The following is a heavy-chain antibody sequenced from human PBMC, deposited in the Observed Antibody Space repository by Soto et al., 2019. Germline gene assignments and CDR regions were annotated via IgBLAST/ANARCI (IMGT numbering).Heavy chain of an antibody. CDR1: GFTFSNHD. J-gene: IGHJ5*02. D-gene: IGHD2-2*01. CDR2: ISSRSNYI. V-gene: IGHV3-21*01. Sequence: PGGSLRLSCAASGFTFSNHDMIWVRQAPGQGLEWLSSISSRSNYIYYADSVKGRFTVSRDNAKNSQFLQMNNLRAEDTAVYYCARASFLGYCSSTSCYSDFDHWGQGALVTVSS. CDR3: ARASFLGYCSSTSCYSDFDH.